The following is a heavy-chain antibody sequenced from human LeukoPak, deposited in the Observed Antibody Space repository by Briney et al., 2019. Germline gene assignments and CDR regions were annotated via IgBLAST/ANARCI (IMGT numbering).Heavy chain of an antibody. Sequence: RGSLRLSCAASGFTFSSYWMSWVRQAPRQGLEWVANIKQDRSEKYYVDPVKGRFTISRDNAKNSLYLQMNSLRAEGTVVYYCARDYYMGIVDRWGQGTRVTVSS. J-gene: IGHJ5*02. D-gene: IGHD3-22*01. CDR2: IKQDRSEK. V-gene: IGHV3-7*03. CDR3: ARDYYMGIVDR. CDR1: GFTFSSYW.